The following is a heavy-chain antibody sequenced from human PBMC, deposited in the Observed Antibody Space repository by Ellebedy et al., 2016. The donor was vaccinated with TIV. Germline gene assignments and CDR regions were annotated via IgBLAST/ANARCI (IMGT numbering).Heavy chain of an antibody. J-gene: IGHJ6*02. V-gene: IGHV3-15*07. D-gene: IGHD2-15*01. CDR1: GFTFSHAW. Sequence: GESLKISXAASGFTFSHAWMNWVRQDPGKGLEWVGRIKSKTDGGTTDNAAPMKGRFTISRDDSKNMLYLQMNSLKSEDTAVYYCTIGPAAGMDVWGQGTTVTVSS. CDR2: IKSKTDGGTT. CDR3: TIGPAAGMDV.